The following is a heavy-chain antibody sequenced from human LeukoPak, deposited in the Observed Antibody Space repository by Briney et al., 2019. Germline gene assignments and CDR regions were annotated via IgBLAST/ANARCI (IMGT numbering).Heavy chain of an antibody. D-gene: IGHD3-22*01. V-gene: IGHV3-23*01. CDR2: ISGSGGST. CDR1: GFTFSSYA. Sequence: SGGSLRLSCAASGFTFSSYAMSWVRQAPGKGLEWVSAISGSGGSTYYADSVKGRFTISRDNSKNTLYLQMNSLRAEDTAVYYRAKEPPHYYDSSGYYDYWGQGTLVTVSS. J-gene: IGHJ4*02. CDR3: AKEPPHYYDSSGYYDY.